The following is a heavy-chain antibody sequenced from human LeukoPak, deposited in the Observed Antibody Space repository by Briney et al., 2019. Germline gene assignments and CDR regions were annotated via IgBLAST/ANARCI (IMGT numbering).Heavy chain of an antibody. CDR3: ARRDYGDYFDY. D-gene: IGHD4-17*01. Sequence: WGTLSLTCTGSGGSISSSSYYWGWIRQPPGKGVEWIGSIYCSGSTYYNPSLKSRVTISVDTSKNQLSLKLSSVTAADTAVYYCARRDYGDYFDYWGQGTLVTVSS. CDR1: GGSISSSSYY. J-gene: IGHJ4*02. CDR2: IYCSGST. V-gene: IGHV4-39*01.